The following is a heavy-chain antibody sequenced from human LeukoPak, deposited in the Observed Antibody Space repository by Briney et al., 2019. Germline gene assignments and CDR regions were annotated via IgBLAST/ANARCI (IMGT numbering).Heavy chain of an antibody. V-gene: IGHV4-4*07. Sequence: SETLSLTCTVSGGSISSYYWSWIRQPAGKGLEWIGRIYTSGSTNYNPSLKSRVTISVDTSKNQFSLKLSSVTAADTAVYYCARAEGRYCSSTSCYYFDYWGQGTLVTVSS. CDR3: ARAEGRYCSSTSCYYFDY. CDR1: GGSISSYY. CDR2: IYTSGST. J-gene: IGHJ4*02. D-gene: IGHD2-2*01.